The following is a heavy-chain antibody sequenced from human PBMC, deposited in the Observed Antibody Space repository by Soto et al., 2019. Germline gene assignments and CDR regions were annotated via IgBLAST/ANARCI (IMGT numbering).Heavy chain of an antibody. CDR3: ARKNPGREWELPDY. CDR2: TTSDGARI. Sequence: ESGGGVVQPGRSLRLSCAASGFAFSTYGMHWVRQAPGKGLEGVAVTTSDGARINYADSVKGRFTISRDNSRTTLYLQMNSLRIDDTAAYYCARKNPGREWELPDYWGQGTLVTVSS. CDR1: GFAFSTYG. D-gene: IGHD1-26*01. V-gene: IGHV3-30*03. J-gene: IGHJ4*02.